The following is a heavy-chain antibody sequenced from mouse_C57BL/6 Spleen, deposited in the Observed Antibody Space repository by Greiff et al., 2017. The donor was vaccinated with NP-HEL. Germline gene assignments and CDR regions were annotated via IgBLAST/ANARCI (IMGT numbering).Heavy chain of an antibody. CDR1: GYTFTSYW. CDR2: IYPGSGST. J-gene: IGHJ4*01. CDR3: ARWGGNYGYYAMDY. D-gene: IGHD2-1*01. Sequence: VQLQQPGAELVKPGASVKMSCKASGYTFTSYWITWVKQRPGQGLEWIGDIYPGSGSTNYNEKFKSKATLTVDTSSSTAYMQLSSLTSEDSAVYYCARWGGNYGYYAMDYWGQGSSVTVSS. V-gene: IGHV1-55*01.